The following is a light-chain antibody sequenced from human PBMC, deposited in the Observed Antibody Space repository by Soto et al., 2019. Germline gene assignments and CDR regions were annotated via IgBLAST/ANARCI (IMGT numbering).Light chain of an antibody. CDR3: AAWDDSLNGVV. V-gene: IGLV1-44*01. Sequence: QAVVTQPPSASGTPGQRVTIACSGSSSNIGSTTVKWYQQLPGTAPKLLIYNNNQRPSGVPDRFSGSKSVTSASLAISGLQSEDEADYYCAAWDDSLNGVVFGGGTKVTVL. J-gene: IGLJ3*02. CDR2: NNN. CDR1: SSNIGSTT.